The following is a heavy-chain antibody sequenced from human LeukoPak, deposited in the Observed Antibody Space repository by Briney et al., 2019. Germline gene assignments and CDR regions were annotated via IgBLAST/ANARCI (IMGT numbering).Heavy chain of an antibody. CDR3: ARESTFDYLDS. J-gene: IGHJ4*02. CDR1: GYTITGYY. V-gene: IGHV1-2*06. Sequence: ASVKVSCKASGYTITGYYMNWVRQAPGQGLEWMGRINPSTGGTNHAQKFQGRVTMTRDTSINTAYMEVTRLTSDDTAVYFCARESTFDYLDSWGQGTLVTVSS. D-gene: IGHD3-3*02. CDR2: INPSTGGT.